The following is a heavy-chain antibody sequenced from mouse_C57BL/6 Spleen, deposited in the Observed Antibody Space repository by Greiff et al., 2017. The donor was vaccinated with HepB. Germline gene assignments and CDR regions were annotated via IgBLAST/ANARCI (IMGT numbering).Heavy chain of an antibody. CDR1: GYTFTSYW. D-gene: IGHD2-4*01. CDR2: IDPSDSET. V-gene: IGHV1-52*01. Sequence: QVQLKQPGAELVRPGSSVKLSCKASGYTFTSYWMHWVKQRPIQGLEWIGNIDPSDSETHYNQKFKDKATLTVDKSSSTAYMQLSSLTSEDSAVYYCARGIYYDYDGAMDYWGQGTSVTVSS. J-gene: IGHJ4*01. CDR3: ARGIYYDYDGAMDY.